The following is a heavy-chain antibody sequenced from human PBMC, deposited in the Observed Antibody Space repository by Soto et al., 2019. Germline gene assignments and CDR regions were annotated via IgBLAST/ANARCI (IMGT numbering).Heavy chain of an antibody. Sequence: PEGSLRLTCAASGFTFSSYGMHWVRRAPGKGLEWVAVISYDGSYTYYADSVRGRVTISRDNSKNSLYLEMNSLRAEDTAVYYCAREYEHRTSNXDYWGQGTLVTXS. CDR2: ISYDGSYT. D-gene: IGHD3-3*01. V-gene: IGHV3-30*03. CDR1: GFTFSSYG. CDR3: AREYEHRTSNXDY. J-gene: IGHJ4*02.